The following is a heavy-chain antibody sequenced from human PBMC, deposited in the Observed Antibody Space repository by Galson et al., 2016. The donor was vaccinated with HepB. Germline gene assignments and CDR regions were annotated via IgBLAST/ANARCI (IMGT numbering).Heavy chain of an antibody. CDR1: GLTSSTYG. CDR2: ISYDGGDK. Sequence: SLRLSCAASGLTSSTYGMHWVRQAPGKGLEWVAVISYDGGDKYYADSVKGRFTISRDNSNNTLYLQMNSLRAEDTAVYYCAKYYYDGCGYEWPFDYWGQGTLVTVSS. D-gene: IGHD3-22*01. J-gene: IGHJ4*02. V-gene: IGHV3-30*18. CDR3: AKYYYDGCGYEWPFDY.